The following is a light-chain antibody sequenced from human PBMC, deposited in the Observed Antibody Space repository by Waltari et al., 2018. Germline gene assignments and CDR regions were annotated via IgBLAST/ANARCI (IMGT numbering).Light chain of an antibody. CDR2: GVR. Sequence: QSALTQPASVSGSPGQSVPISCTGTTRAFDASYYVSWYQQHPAHAPNPVIYGVRKPPSGVSNRFSGSKSGNTASLTISGLQADDEANYYCSSYAGSNSIVFGGGTRLTVL. J-gene: IGLJ3*02. V-gene: IGLV2-14*03. CDR3: SSYAGSNSIV. CDR1: TRAFDASYY.